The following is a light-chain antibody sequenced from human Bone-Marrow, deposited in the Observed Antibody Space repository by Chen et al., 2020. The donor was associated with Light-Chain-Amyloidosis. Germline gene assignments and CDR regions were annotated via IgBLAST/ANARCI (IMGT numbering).Light chain of an antibody. J-gene: IGKJ1*01. CDR2: LGS. CDR3: VQARRTPT. CDR1: QSLLHSNGYNY. Sequence: DIVMTQSPLSLPVTPGEQASISCRSSQSLLHSNGYNYLDWYLQKPGQAPQLLTYLGSIRASGVPDRFSGRGSGTNFTLKISRVEAEDVGVYYCVQARRTPTFGQGTKVEIK. V-gene: IGKV2-28*01.